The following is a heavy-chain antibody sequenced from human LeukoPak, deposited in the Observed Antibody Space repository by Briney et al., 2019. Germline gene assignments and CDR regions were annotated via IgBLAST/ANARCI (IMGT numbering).Heavy chain of an antibody. J-gene: IGHJ6*02. V-gene: IGHV3-30*03. Sequence: GGSLRLSCAASGFTFSSYGMHWVRQAPGKGLEWVAVISYGGSTTYYADSMKGRFTISRDNSKNTLYLQMNSLRAEDTAVYYCARDLPPTGTTYYYGMDVWGQGTTVTVSS. CDR3: ARDLPPTGTTYYYGMDV. CDR1: GFTFSSYG. D-gene: IGHD4-17*01. CDR2: ISYGGSTT.